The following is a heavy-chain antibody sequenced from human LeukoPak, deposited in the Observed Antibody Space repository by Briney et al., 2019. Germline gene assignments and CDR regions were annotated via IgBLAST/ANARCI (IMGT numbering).Heavy chain of an antibody. CDR1: GYTFTSYG. V-gene: IGHV1-18*01. CDR3: ARDYYYDSSGYVDY. CDR2: ISAYNGNA. Sequence: GASVKVPCKASGYTFTSYGISWVRQAPGQGLEWMGWISAYNGNANYAQNLQGRITMTTDTSTSTAYMELTSLRSDDTAVYYCARDYYYDSSGYVDYWGQGTPVTVSS. D-gene: IGHD3-22*01. J-gene: IGHJ4*02.